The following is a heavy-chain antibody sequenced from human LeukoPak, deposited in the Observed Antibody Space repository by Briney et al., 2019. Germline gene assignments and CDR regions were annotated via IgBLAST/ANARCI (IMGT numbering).Heavy chain of an antibody. Sequence: GGTLRLSCAASGFTVSSNYMSWVRQAPGKGLEWVSVIYSGGSTYYADSVKGRFTISRDNSKNTLYLQMNSLRAEDTAVYYCAREDGSGRIDYWGQGTLVTVSS. CDR1: GFTVSSNY. V-gene: IGHV3-53*01. CDR3: AREDGSGRIDY. J-gene: IGHJ4*02. CDR2: IYSGGST. D-gene: IGHD3-10*01.